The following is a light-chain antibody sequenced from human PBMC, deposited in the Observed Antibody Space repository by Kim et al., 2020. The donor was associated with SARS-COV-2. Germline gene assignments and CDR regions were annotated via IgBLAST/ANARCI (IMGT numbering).Light chain of an antibody. J-gene: IGLJ3*02. Sequence: SVCPGQTASMPCSVDKLGDKYACWYQQTPGQSPVLVIHQDSQRPSGIPERFSGSNSGNTATLTISGTQAMDEADYYCQAWDSSTWVFGGGTQLTVL. CDR2: QDS. CDR1: KLGDKY. V-gene: IGLV3-1*01. CDR3: QAWDSSTWV.